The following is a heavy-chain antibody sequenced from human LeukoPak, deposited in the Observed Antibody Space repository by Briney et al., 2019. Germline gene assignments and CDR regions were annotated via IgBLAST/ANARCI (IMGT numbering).Heavy chain of an antibody. CDR1: GGSISSGGYY. CDR2: IYYSGST. V-gene: IGHV4-31*03. J-gene: IGHJ6*02. D-gene: IGHD6-6*01. CDR3: ARVQPSSAELYYYYYYGMDV. Sequence: PSQTLSLTCTVSGGSISSGGYYWSWIRQHPGKGLEWIGYIYYSGSTYYNPSLKSRATISVDTSKNQFSLKLSSVTAADTAVYYCARVQPSSAELYYYYYYGMDVWGQGTTVTVSS.